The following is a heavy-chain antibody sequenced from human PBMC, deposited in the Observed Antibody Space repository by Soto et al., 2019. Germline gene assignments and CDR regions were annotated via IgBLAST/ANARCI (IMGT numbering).Heavy chain of an antibody. CDR1: GGTFSSYT. D-gene: IGHD6-13*01. V-gene: IGHV1-69*02. J-gene: IGHJ6*02. Sequence: QVQLVQSGAEVKKPGSSVKVSCKASGGTFSSYTISWVRQAPGQGLEWMGRIIPILGIANYAQKFQGRVTITADKSTSTAYMELSSLRSEDTAVYYCARADSSSWLYYYGMDVWGQGTTVTVSS. CDR3: ARADSSSWLYYYGMDV. CDR2: IIPILGIA.